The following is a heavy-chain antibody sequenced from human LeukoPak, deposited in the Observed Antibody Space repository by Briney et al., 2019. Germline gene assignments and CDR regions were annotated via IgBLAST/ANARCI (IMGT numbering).Heavy chain of an antibody. V-gene: IGHV6-1*01. CDR3: ARGQNYGFDY. D-gene: IGHD3-10*01. CDR2: TLQRSKWYN. CDR1: GDSVSSNSVA. Sequence: SETLSLTCAISGDSVSSNSVAWNWIRQSPSRGLEWLGRTLQRSKWYNDYAVFVKSRITINPDTSKNQSSLQLSSVTPEDTAVYYCARGQNYGFDYWGQGILVTVSS. J-gene: IGHJ4*02.